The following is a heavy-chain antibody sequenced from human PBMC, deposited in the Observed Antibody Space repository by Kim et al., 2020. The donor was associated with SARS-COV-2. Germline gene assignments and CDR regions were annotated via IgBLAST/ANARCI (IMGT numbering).Heavy chain of an antibody. Sequence: AAPVKGRFTISRDDSKNTLYLQMNSLKTEDTAVYYCTTELDRLMVYTDYWGQGTLVTVSS. J-gene: IGHJ4*02. CDR3: TTELDRLMVYTDY. D-gene: IGHD2-8*01. V-gene: IGHV3-15*01.